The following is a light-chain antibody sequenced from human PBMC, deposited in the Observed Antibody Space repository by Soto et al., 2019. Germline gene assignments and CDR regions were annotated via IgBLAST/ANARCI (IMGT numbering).Light chain of an antibody. CDR2: LGS. J-gene: IGKJ4*01. CDR1: QNLLHSNGYNY. V-gene: IGKV2-28*01. Sequence: EIVLTQSPLSLPVTPGEPASISCRSSQNLLHSNGYNYLNWYLQKPGQSPQLLIYLGSNRASGVPDRFSGSGSGTDFTLTINRVEAEDVGLYFCAQGLATPFTFGGGTKVEIX. CDR3: AQGLATPFT.